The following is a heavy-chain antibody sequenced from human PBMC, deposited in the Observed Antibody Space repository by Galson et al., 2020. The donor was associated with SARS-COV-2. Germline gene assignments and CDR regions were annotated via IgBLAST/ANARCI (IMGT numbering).Heavy chain of an antibody. J-gene: IGHJ4*02. CDR2: IFFDGSDK. D-gene: IGHD6-19*01. CDR3: ARDGQTSSGWACDY. V-gene: IGHV3-33*01. Sequence: GESLKIPCAASGFTFSSHAMHWVRQAPGKGLEWVAQIFFDGSDKYYGDSVKGRFTISRDSSKNTVYLQMNNLRADDTAVYYCARDGQTSSGWACDYWGQGIPVTVSS. CDR1: GFTFSSHA.